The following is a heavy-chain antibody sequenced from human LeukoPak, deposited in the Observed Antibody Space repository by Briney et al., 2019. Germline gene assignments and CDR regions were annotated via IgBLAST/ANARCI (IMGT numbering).Heavy chain of an antibody. CDR2: ISYDGSNK. Sequence: GGSLRLSCAASGFTFSSYAMHWVRQAPGKGLEWVAVISYDGSNKYYADSVKGRFTISRDNSKNTLYLQMNSLRAEDTAVYYYARGDARHNYYYYYGMDVWGQGTTVTVSS. CDR3: ARGDARHNYYYYYGMDV. J-gene: IGHJ6*02. V-gene: IGHV3-30-3*01. D-gene: IGHD2-21*02. CDR1: GFTFSSYA.